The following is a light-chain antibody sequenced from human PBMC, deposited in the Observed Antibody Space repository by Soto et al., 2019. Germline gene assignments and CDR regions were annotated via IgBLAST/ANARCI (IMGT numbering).Light chain of an antibody. J-gene: IGLJ2*01. CDR3: CSYAGSYTPVV. Sequence: TQPRSVSGSPGQSVTISCTGTSSHVGGYNYVSWYQQHPGKAPKLMIYDVSKRPSGVPDRFSGSKSGNTASLTISGLQAEDEADYYCCSYAGSYTPVVFGGGTKVTVL. CDR1: SSHVGGYNY. V-gene: IGLV2-11*01. CDR2: DVS.